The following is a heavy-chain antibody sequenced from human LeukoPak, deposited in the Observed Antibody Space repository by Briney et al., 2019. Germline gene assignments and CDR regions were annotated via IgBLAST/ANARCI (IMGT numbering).Heavy chain of an antibody. D-gene: IGHD6-13*01. V-gene: IGHV1-69*05. CDR3: ARGPTAPGTRGYYYYYMDV. J-gene: IGHJ6*03. Sequence: SVKVSCKASGGTFSSYAISWVRQAPGQGLEWMGGIIPIFGTANYAQKFQGRVTITTDESTSTAYMELSSLRSEDTAVYYCARGPTAPGTRGYYYYYMDVWGKGTTVTVFS. CDR1: GGTFSSYA. CDR2: IIPIFGTA.